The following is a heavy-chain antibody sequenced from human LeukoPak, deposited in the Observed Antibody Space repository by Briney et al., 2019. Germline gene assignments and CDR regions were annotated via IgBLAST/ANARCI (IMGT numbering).Heavy chain of an antibody. CDR1: GFTLSSYA. J-gene: IGHJ4*02. CDR2: ISYDGSNK. V-gene: IGHV3-30*04. D-gene: IGHD6-13*01. CDR3: ARRSTASWYSLDY. Sequence: GGSLRLSCAASGFTLSSYAMHWVRQAPGKGLEWVAVISYDGSNKYYADSVKGRFTISRDNSKNTLYLQMNSLRAEDTAVYYCARRSTASWYSLDYWGQGTLVTVSS.